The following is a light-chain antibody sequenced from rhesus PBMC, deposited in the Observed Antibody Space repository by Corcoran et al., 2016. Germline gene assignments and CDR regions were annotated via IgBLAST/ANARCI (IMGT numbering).Light chain of an antibody. V-gene: IGKV1-28*03. CDR2: SAS. Sequence: DIQMTQSPSSLSASVGDTVTITCRASQGISSYLNWFQQKPGKALKLLIYSASSLQSGVPSRFSGSGSGTDFTLPISSLQPEDFATYYCQQPNSHPFTFDPGTKLNI. CDR3: QQPNSHPFT. J-gene: IGKJ3*01. CDR1: QGISSY.